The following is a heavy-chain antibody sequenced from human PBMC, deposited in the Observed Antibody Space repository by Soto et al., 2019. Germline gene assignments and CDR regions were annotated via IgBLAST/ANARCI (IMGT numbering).Heavy chain of an antibody. D-gene: IGHD6-19*01. CDR1: GYTFNIYG. CDR3: ARAVSLDY. V-gene: IGHV1-18*04. CDR2: ISGYNGNT. J-gene: IGHJ4*02. Sequence: QVQLVQSGPEVKRPGASVQVSCKASGYTFNIYGISWVRQAPGQGLEWMGWISGYNGNTNYAQNLQDRVTLTIDTSTGTAYMELRSLRSDDTALYYCARAVSLDYWGQGTLVTVSS.